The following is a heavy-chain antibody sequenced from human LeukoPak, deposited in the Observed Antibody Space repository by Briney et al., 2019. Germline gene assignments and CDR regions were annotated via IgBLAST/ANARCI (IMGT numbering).Heavy chain of an antibody. V-gene: IGHV1-2*02. CDR2: INPNSGGT. CDR3: ARDRVHSHAYGNPLDF. D-gene: IGHD5-18*01. J-gene: IGHJ4*02. CDR1: GYTFTGYY. Sequence: GASVKVSCKASGYTFTGYYMHWVRQAPGQGLEWMGWINPNSGGTNYAQKFQGRVTMTRDTSISTAYMELSGLRSDDTAVYYCARDRVHSHAYGNPLDFWGQGTLVTVSS.